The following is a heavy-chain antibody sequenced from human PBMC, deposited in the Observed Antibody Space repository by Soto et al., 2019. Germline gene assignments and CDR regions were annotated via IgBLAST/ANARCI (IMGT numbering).Heavy chain of an antibody. J-gene: IGHJ6*03. CDR3: AKEAAYNWKGGGEGHYYYYYYYMDV. CDR1: GFTFSSYA. V-gene: IGHV3-23*01. CDR2: ISGSGGST. Sequence: GGSLRLSCAASGFTFSSYAMSWVRQAPGKGLEWVSAISGSGGSTYYADSVKGRFTISRDNSKNTLYLQMNSLRAEDTAVYYCAKEAAYNWKGGGEGHYYYYYYYMDVWGKGTTVTVSS. D-gene: IGHD1-20*01.